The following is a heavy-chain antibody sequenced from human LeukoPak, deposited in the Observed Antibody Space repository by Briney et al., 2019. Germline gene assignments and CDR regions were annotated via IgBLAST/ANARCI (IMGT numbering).Heavy chain of an antibody. V-gene: IGHV4-59*02. CDR3: ARADYDSSGQQYFQH. J-gene: IGHJ1*01. Sequence: SETLSLTCTVSGGSVSTYYWNWIRQPPGKGLEWIGYIYYSGSTNYNPSLKSRVTISVDTSKNQFSLKLSSVTAADTAVYYCARADYDSSGQQYFQHWGQGTLVTVSS. CDR2: IYYSGST. CDR1: GGSVSTYY. D-gene: IGHD3-22*01.